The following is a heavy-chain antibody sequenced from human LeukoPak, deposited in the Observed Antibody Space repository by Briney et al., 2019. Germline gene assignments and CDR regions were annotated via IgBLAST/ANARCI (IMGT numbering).Heavy chain of an antibody. V-gene: IGHV1-2*02. Sequence: ASVKVSCKASGYTFTCYYMHWVRQAPGQGLEWMGWINPNSGGTNYAQKFQGRVTMTRDTSISTAYMELSRLRSDDTAVYYCAIFPSRIAADWFDPWGQGTLVTVSS. D-gene: IGHD6-13*01. CDR2: INPNSGGT. CDR1: GYTFTCYY. J-gene: IGHJ5*02. CDR3: AIFPSRIAADWFDP.